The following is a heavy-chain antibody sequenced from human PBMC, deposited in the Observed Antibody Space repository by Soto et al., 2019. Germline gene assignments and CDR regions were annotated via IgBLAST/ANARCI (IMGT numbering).Heavy chain of an antibody. CDR1: SASLGDHY. J-gene: IGHJ4*02. D-gene: IGHD3-3*01. CDR3: AYFFDYFDY. V-gene: IGHV4-34*01. CDR2: VHPSGST. Sequence: PSETLSLTCAVFSASLGDHYWAWIRQSPDKGLEWIGEVHPSGSTHYNPSLKSRLTLSLDTSKNQFSLKVASVAAADTAVYYCAYFFDYFDYWGQGTMVTVSS.